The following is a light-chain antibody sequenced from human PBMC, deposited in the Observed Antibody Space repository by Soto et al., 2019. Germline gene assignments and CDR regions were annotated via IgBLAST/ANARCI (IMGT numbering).Light chain of an antibody. V-gene: IGLV2-14*01. CDR3: SSYTSSNTPLYV. Sequence: QSALTQPASVSGSPGQSITISCTGTSSDVGGYNYVSWYQQHPGKAPKLMIYDVSNRPSGVSNRCSGSKSGNTASLTISGLQAEDEADYYCSSYTSSNTPLYVFGTGTKVTVL. J-gene: IGLJ1*01. CDR1: SSDVGGYNY. CDR2: DVS.